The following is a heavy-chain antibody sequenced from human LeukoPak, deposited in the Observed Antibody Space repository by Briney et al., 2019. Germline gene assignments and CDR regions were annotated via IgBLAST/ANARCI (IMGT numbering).Heavy chain of an antibody. V-gene: IGHV3-11*04. D-gene: IGHD1-26*01. CDR2: ISSSGSTI. CDR3: AMSGSYYSAAY. Sequence: PGGSLRLSCAASGFTFSDYYMSWIRQAPGKGLEWVSYISSSGSTIYYADSVKGRFTISRGISRHTLYLQMNSLRDEDTAVYYCAMSGSYYSAAYRGQGTLVTVSS. J-gene: IGHJ4*02. CDR1: GFTFSDYY.